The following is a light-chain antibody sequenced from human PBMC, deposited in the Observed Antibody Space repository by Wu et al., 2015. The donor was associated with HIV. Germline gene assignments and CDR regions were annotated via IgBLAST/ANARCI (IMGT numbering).Light chain of an antibody. V-gene: IGKV1-8*01. J-gene: IGKJ1*01. CDR3: QQYYNFPPT. Sequence: AIRMTQSPSSVSASTGDRVTITCRASQAINNLLAWYQQKPGRPPKLLISTASTSQSGVPSRFSGSGSGTDFTLTITCLQSEDFATYYCQQYYNFPPTFGQGTKV. CDR1: QAINNL. CDR2: TAS.